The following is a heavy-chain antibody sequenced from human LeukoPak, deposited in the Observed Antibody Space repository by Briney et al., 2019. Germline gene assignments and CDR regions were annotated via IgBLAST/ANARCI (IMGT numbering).Heavy chain of an antibody. Sequence: GGSLRLSCAASGFTFSNYSMNWVRQAPGKGLEWVSIISGSSNYIYYVDSVKGRFTISRDNAKNSLYLQMNSLRVGDTAVYYCARLPMGYSSSSPWFDPWGQGTLVTVSS. V-gene: IGHV3-21*01. D-gene: IGHD6-6*01. CDR3: ARLPMGYSSSSPWFDP. CDR1: GFTFSNYS. CDR2: ISGSSNYI. J-gene: IGHJ5*02.